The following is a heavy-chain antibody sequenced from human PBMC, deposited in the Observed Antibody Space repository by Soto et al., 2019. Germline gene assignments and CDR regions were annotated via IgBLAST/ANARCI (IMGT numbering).Heavy chain of an antibody. CDR3: ARAAATMVRGNWFDP. Sequence: SETLSLTCTVSGGSISSSSYYWGWIRQPPGKGLEWIGYIYYSGSTYYNPSLKSRVTISVDTSKNQFSLKLSSVTAADTAVYYCARAAATMVRGNWFDPWGQGTLVTVSS. V-gene: IGHV4-31*03. CDR2: IYYSGST. J-gene: IGHJ5*02. D-gene: IGHD3-10*01. CDR1: GGSISSSSYY.